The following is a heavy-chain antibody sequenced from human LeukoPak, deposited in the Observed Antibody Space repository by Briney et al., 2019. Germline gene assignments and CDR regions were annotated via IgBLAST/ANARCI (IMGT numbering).Heavy chain of an antibody. CDR2: IYHSGST. D-gene: IGHD6-13*01. J-gene: IGHJ1*01. CDR3: ARGYSSSWYIYFQH. Sequence: PSETLSLTCTVSGGSISSYYWSWIRQPPGKGLEWIGYIYHSGSTYYNPSLKSRVTISVDRSKNQFSLKLSSVTAADTAVYYCARGYSSSWYIYFQHWGQGTLVTVSS. CDR1: GGSISSYY. V-gene: IGHV4-59*12.